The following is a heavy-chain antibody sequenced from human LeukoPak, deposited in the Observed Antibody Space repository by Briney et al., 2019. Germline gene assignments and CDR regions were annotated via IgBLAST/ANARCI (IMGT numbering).Heavy chain of an antibody. CDR3: ARGQQLVAFDI. Sequence: SETLSLTCTVSGGSISSYYWSWIRQPPGKGLEWIGYIYYSGSTNYNPSLKSRVTISVDTSKNQFPLKLSSVTAADTAVYYCARGQQLVAFDIWGQGTMVTVSS. CDR1: GGSISSYY. J-gene: IGHJ3*02. CDR2: IYYSGST. D-gene: IGHD6-13*01. V-gene: IGHV4-59*08.